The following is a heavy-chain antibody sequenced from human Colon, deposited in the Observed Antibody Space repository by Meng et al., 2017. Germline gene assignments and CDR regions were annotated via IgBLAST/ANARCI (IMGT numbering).Heavy chain of an antibody. J-gene: IGHJ4*02. Sequence: VRLVESGAEVKKSGSSVKVSCKASGGTFRSSAISWVRQAPGQGLEWMGGIIPVFRTANYAQKFQGRVTITTDESTMTAYMELSSLRVDDTAVYYCARADNSIAPLDDWGQGTLVTVSS. CDR1: GGTFRSSA. CDR2: IIPVFRTA. CDR3: ARADNSIAPLDD. D-gene: IGHD2-21*01. V-gene: IGHV1-69*05.